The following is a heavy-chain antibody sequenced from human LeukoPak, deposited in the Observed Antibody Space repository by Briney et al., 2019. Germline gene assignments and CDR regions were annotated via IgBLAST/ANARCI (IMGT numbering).Heavy chain of an antibody. V-gene: IGHV4-30-4*08. CDR1: GGSISSGDYY. CDR3: ARGSAAILRYFQH. Sequence: SQTLSLTCTVSGGSISSGDYYWSWIRQPPGKGLEWIGYIYYSGSTYYNPSLKSRVTISVDTSKNQFSLKLSSVTAADTAVYYCARGSAAILRYFQHWGQGTLVTVSS. CDR2: IYYSGST. J-gene: IGHJ1*01. D-gene: IGHD2-2*02.